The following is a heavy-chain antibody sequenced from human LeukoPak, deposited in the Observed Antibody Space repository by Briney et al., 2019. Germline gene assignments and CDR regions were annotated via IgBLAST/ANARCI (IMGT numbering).Heavy chain of an antibody. V-gene: IGHV3-48*03. CDR3: ATKVAGTSHFSC. CDR2: ISDSGSAI. Sequence: GGSLRLSCAASGFSISTFEMNWVRQAPGKGLEWVSYISDSGSAIQHADSVRGRFAISRDNAKNSLYLEMHSLRVEDTAVYYCATKVAGTSHFSCWGQGTLVTVSS. D-gene: IGHD6-19*01. CDR1: GFSISTFE. J-gene: IGHJ4*02.